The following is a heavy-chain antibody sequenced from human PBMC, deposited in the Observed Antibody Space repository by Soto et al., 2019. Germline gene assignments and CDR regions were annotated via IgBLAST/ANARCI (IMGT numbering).Heavy chain of an antibody. Sequence: PSETLSLTCAVYGGSFSGYYWTWIRQPPGTGLEWIGEINHSGSTNYNPSLKSRVTISVDTSKNQFSLKLTSVTAADAAVYYCARGFIPENYWGQGTRVTVSS. D-gene: IGHD2-2*01. CDR1: GGSFSGYY. J-gene: IGHJ4*02. V-gene: IGHV4-34*01. CDR3: ARGFIPENY. CDR2: INHSGST.